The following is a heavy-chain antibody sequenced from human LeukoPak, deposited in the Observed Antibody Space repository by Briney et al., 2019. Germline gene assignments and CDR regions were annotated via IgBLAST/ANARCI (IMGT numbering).Heavy chain of an antibody. CDR2: IIPIFGTA. D-gene: IGHD3-3*01. CDR3: ARDPLRRSGYSAGAFDI. Sequence: SVKVSCKASGGTFSSYAISWVRQAPGQGLEWMGGIIPIFGTANYAQKFQGRVTITADESTSTAYMELSSLRSEDTAVYYCARDPLRRSGYSAGAFDIWGQGTMVTVSS. V-gene: IGHV1-69*13. J-gene: IGHJ3*02. CDR1: GGTFSSYA.